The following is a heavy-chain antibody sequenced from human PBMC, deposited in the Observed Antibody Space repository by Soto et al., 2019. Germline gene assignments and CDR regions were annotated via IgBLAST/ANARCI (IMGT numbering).Heavy chain of an antibody. CDR1: GGSISSSSYY. V-gene: IGHV4-30-4*02. CDR3: ARVPSPFDFYYAMDV. D-gene: IGHD3-16*01. J-gene: IGHJ6*02. Sequence: TSETLSLTCTVSGGSISSSSYYWCWIRHPPGKGLEWIGYIYSSGTTYYNPSLKSRLTMSLDTSQNQFSLKLNSVTAADTAVYFCARVPSPFDFYYAMDVWGQGTTVTVSS. CDR2: IYSSGTT.